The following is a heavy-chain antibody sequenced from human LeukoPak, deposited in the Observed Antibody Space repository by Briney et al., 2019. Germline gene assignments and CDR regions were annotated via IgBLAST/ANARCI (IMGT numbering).Heavy chain of an antibody. CDR1: GFTFSSYW. Sequence: PGGSLRLSCAASGFTFSSYWMHWVRQAPGKGLVWVSRMNSDGSSTSYADSVKGRFTISRDNAKNTLYLQMNSLRAEDTAVYYCARDRMVGGINAIGVFGIWGQGTMVTVSS. D-gene: IGHD1-26*01. J-gene: IGHJ3*02. V-gene: IGHV3-74*01. CDR3: ARDRMVGGINAIGVFGI. CDR2: MNSDGSST.